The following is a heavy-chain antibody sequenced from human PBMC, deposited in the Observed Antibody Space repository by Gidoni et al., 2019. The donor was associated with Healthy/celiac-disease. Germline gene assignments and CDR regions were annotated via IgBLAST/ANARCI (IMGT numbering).Heavy chain of an antibody. Sequence: QVQLQQWGAGLLKPSETLSLTCAVYGGSFSGYYWSWIRQPPGKGLEWIGEINHSGSTNYNPSLKSRVTISVDTSKNQFSLKLSSVTAADTAVYYCARTGCSSTSCYGMDVWGQGTTVTVSS. V-gene: IGHV4-34*01. CDR1: GGSFSGYY. CDR2: INHSGST. CDR3: ARTGCSSTSCYGMDV. D-gene: IGHD2-2*01. J-gene: IGHJ6*02.